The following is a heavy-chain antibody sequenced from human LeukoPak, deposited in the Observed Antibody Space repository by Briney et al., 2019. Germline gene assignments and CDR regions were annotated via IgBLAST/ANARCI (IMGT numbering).Heavy chain of an antibody. J-gene: IGHJ4*02. D-gene: IGHD6-13*01. Sequence: SETLSLTCTVSGGSIINNYWNWIQQPPGKGLEWIGYISYSEIINYNPSLKSRVTISVDTSKNQFSLKLSSVTAADTAVYYCTRAQWEAAAGQYIDYWGQGTLVTVSS. CDR1: GGSIINNY. CDR3: TRAQWEAAAGQYIDY. V-gene: IGHV4-59*01. CDR2: ISYSEII.